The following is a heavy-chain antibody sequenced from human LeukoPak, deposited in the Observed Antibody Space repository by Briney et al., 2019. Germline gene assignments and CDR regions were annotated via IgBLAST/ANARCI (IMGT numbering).Heavy chain of an antibody. J-gene: IGHJ4*02. V-gene: IGHV3-48*01. CDR1: GFTFSSHS. CDR3: ARGAYYYED. CDR2: ISSSSSTI. D-gene: IGHD3-22*01. Sequence: GGSLRLSCAASGFTFSSHSMNWVRQAPGKGLEWVSYISSSSSTIYYADSVKGRFTISRDDAKNSLYLQMNSLRAEDTAVYYCARGAYYYEDWGQGTLVTVSS.